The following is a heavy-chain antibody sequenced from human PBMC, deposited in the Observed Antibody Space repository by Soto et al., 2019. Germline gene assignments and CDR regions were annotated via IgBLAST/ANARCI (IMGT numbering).Heavy chain of an antibody. D-gene: IGHD5-12*01. V-gene: IGHV3-23*01. J-gene: IGHJ6*03. CDR3: AKDKVEDRVATTKEDSWYMDG. Sequence: PGGSLRLSCAASGFTFSTYAMSWVRQAPGKGLDWVSSISGNGDNTYYADSVQGRFTISRDNSKNTLYLQMNSLRAEDTAVYYCAKDKVEDRVATTKEDSWYMDGWGKGTTVTVYS. CDR1: GFTFSTYA. CDR2: ISGNGDNT.